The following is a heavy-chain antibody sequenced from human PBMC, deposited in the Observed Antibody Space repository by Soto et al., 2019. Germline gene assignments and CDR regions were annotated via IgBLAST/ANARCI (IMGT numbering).Heavy chain of an antibody. CDR2: ISSSSTI. Sequence: EVQLVESGGDLVQPGGSLRLSCAASGFTFSTYSMNWVRQAPWKGLEWVSSISSSSTIYYADSVKGRFTISRDNVQNSLYLQMHSLRAEDSAVYYCARELGCGWTFDYWGQGTLVTVSS. D-gene: IGHD6-19*01. J-gene: IGHJ4*02. CDR1: GFTFSTYS. CDR3: ARELGCGWTFDY. V-gene: IGHV3-48*01.